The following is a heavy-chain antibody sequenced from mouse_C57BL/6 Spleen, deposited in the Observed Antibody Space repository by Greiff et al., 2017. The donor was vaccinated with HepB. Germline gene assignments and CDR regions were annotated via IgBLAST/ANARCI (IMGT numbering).Heavy chain of an antibody. D-gene: IGHD2-4*01. Sequence: QVQLQQPGAELVKPGASVKLSCKASGYTFTSYWMHWVKQRPGQGLEWIGMIHPNSGSTNYNEKFKSKATLTVDKSSSTAYMQLSSLTSEDSAVYYCAREICYDYPWYFDVWGTGTTVTVSS. CDR3: AREICYDYPWYFDV. CDR2: IHPNSGST. J-gene: IGHJ1*03. V-gene: IGHV1-64*01. CDR1: GYTFTSYW.